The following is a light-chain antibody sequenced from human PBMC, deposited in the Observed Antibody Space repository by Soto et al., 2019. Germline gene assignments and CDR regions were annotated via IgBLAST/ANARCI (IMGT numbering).Light chain of an antibody. J-gene: IGKJ5*01. CDR3: QQYGSSPIT. Sequence: EIVLTQSPGTLSLSPGERATLSCRASQSVSSSYLAWYQQKPGQAPRLLIYGASSRATGIPDRFSGSGSGTDFPLTINRLESEEFAVYYCQQYGSSPITFGQGTRLDIK. CDR2: GAS. V-gene: IGKV3-20*01. CDR1: QSVSSSY.